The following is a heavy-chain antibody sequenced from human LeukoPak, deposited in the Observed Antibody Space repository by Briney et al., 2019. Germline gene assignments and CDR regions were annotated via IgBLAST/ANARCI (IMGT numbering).Heavy chain of an antibody. CDR2: IYYSGST. D-gene: IGHD4-23*01. Sequence: SETLSLTCTVSGGSISSSSYYWGWIRQPPGKGLEWIGSIYYSGSTYYNPSLKSRVTISVDTSKNQFSLKLSSVTAADTAVYYCARHSVFSRGYGGNSSGGYFDYWGQGTLVTVSS. CDR1: GGSISSSSYY. CDR3: ARHSVFSRGYGGNSSGGYFDY. V-gene: IGHV4-39*01. J-gene: IGHJ4*02.